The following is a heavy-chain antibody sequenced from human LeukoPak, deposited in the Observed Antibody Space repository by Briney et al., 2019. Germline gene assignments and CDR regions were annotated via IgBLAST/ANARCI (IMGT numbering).Heavy chain of an antibody. CDR1: GFTFSSCA. V-gene: IGHV3-23*01. CDR3: AKELHGSGNYAFDY. CDR2: VSVNGGTA. J-gene: IGHJ4*02. D-gene: IGHD3-10*01. Sequence: GGSLRLSCAASGFTFSSCALSWVRQAPGKGLEWVSTVSVNGGTAYYADSVKGRFTISRDNSKNTLYLQMNSLRAEDTAVYFCAKELHGSGNYAFDYWGQGTLVTVSS.